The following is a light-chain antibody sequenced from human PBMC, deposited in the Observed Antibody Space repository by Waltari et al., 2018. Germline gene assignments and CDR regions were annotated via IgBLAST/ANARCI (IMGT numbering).Light chain of an antibody. CDR1: QSVSNNN. CDR3: QQYRSSPPYT. Sequence: EIVLPQSPGTLSLSPGERATLSCRASQSVSNNNLAWYQQQAGQAPRLLIYGASTRLTGIPDRFSGSGSGTDFTLTISRLEPEDFAVYYCQQYRSSPPYTFGQGTKLEI. J-gene: IGKJ2*01. V-gene: IGKV3-20*01. CDR2: GAS.